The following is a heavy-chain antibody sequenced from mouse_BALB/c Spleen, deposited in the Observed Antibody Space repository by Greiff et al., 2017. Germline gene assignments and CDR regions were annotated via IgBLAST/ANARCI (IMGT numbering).Heavy chain of an antibody. J-gene: IGHJ4*01. Sequence: EVKLMESGGGLVKPGGSLKLSCAASGFTFSSYAMSWVRQSPEKRLEWVAEISSGGSYTYYPDTVTGRFTISRDNAKNTLYLEMSSLRSEDTAMYYCARKQVRRGYYYAMDYWGQGTSVTVSS. V-gene: IGHV5-9-4*01. CDR1: GFTFSSYA. CDR3: ARKQVRRGYYYAMDY. CDR2: ISSGGSYT. D-gene: IGHD2-14*01.